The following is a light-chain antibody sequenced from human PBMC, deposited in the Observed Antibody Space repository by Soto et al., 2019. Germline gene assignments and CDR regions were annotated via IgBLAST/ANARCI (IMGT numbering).Light chain of an antibody. J-gene: IGKJ1*01. CDR1: QSISSW. V-gene: IGKV1-5*03. CDR2: KAS. CDR3: QQYRT. Sequence: DTQINQSPSTLSASVGDRVTITCRASQSISSWLAWYQQKPGKAPKLLIYKASSLESGVPSRFSGSGSGTEFTLTISSLQPDDFATYYCQQYRTLGQGTKVDIK.